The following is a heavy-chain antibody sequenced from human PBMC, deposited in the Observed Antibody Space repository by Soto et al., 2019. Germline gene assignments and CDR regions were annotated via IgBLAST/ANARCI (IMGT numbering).Heavy chain of an antibody. CDR3: ARALAAAVLDF. J-gene: IGHJ4*02. D-gene: IGHD6-13*01. Sequence: QVQLVESGGGVVQPGRSLRLSCAASGFTFSSYAMHWVRQAPGKGLEWVAGISYDGINKYYADSVKRRFTISRDNSKNTLYLQMHSLRPEDRAVYYCARALAAAVLDFWCQRTLVTVSS. CDR1: GFTFSSYA. CDR2: ISYDGINK. V-gene: IGHV3-30*04.